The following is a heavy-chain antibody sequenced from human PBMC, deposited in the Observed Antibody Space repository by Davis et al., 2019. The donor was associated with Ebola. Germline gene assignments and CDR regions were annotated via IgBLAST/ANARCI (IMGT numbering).Heavy chain of an antibody. CDR2: ISSSSSYI. J-gene: IGHJ5*02. CDR3: AREPGSGSYYSP. CDR1: GFTFSSYS. D-gene: IGHD3-10*01. Sequence: GESLKISCAASGFTFSSYSMNWVRQAPGKGLEWVSSISSSSSYIYYADSVKGRFTISRDNAKNSLYLQMNSLRAEDTAVYFCAREPGSGSYYSPWGQGSLVTVSS. V-gene: IGHV3-21*01.